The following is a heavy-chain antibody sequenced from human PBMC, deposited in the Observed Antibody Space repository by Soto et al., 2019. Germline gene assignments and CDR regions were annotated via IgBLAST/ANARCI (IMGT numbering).Heavy chain of an antibody. Sequence: QMQLVQSGPEVKRPGTSVKVSCKASGFTFTSSAVQWVRQARGQRLGWIGWIVVGSGNTNYAQKFQERVTITRDMSTSTAYMELSSLRSEDTAVYYCAADKHGDYTLHSLWYWGQGTLVTVSS. CDR3: AADKHGDYTLHSLWY. D-gene: IGHD4-17*01. V-gene: IGHV1-58*01. J-gene: IGHJ4*02. CDR2: IVVGSGNT. CDR1: GFTFTSSA.